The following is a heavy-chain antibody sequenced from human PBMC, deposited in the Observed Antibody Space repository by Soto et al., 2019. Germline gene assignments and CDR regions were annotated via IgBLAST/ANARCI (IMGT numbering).Heavy chain of an antibody. CDR2: ISGYNGFT. V-gene: IGHV1-18*04. J-gene: IGHJ6*02. D-gene: IGHD2-2*01. CDR3: ARKYCSTTSCTSQYGMDV. CDR1: GHTFTSLA. Sequence: ASVKVSCKTSGHTFTSLAFSWVRQAPGQGLEWMGWISGYNGFTKYAENLQGRVTMTTDTSTSTAYMELRSLRSDDTAVYYCARKYCSTTSCTSQYGMDVWGQGTTVTVSS.